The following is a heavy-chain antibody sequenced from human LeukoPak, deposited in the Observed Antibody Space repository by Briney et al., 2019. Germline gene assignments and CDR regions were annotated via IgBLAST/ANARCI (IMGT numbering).Heavy chain of an antibody. Sequence: ASVKVSCKASGYTFTSYGISWVRQAPGQGLEWMGWIKPNSGGTTYAQSFQGRVTMTRDTSISTAYVELRRLTSDDTAVYYCARVWPCSNGVCPDVFEYWGQGTLVTVSS. CDR2: IKPNSGGT. J-gene: IGHJ4*02. CDR3: ARVWPCSNGVCPDVFEY. CDR1: GYTFTSYG. V-gene: IGHV1-2*02. D-gene: IGHD2-8*01.